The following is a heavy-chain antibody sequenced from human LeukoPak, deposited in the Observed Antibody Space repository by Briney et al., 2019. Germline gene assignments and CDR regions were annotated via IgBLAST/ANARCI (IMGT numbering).Heavy chain of an antibody. CDR2: INHSGST. CDR1: GGSFSGYY. CDR3: ARGPTTYSSSWFYYYYGMDV. V-gene: IGHV4-34*01. D-gene: IGHD6-13*01. Sequence: SETLSLTCAVYGGSFSGYYWSWIRQPPGKGLERIGEINHSGSTNYNPSLKSRVTISVDTSKNQFSLRLSSVTAADTAVYYCARGPTTYSSSWFYYYYGMDVWGQGTTVTVSS. J-gene: IGHJ6*02.